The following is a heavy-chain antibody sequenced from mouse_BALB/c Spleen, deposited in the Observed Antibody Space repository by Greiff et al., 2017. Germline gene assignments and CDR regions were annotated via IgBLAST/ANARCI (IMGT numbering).Heavy chain of an antibody. V-gene: IGHV1-4*01. J-gene: IGHJ4*01. CDR2: INPSSGYT. CDR1: GYTFTSYT. CDR3: ARGDGIAMDY. Sequence: VQLQQSGAELARPGASVKMSCKASGYTFTSYTMHWVNQRPGQGLEWIGYINPSSGYTNYNQKFKDKATLTADKSSSTAYMQLSSLTSEDSAVYYCARGDGIAMDYWGQGTSVTVSS. D-gene: IGHD2-3*01.